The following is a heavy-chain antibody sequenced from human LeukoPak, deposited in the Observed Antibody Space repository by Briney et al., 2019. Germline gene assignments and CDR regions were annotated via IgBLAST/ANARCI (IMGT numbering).Heavy chain of an antibody. V-gene: IGHV3-20*01. Sequence: GGSLRLSCAASGFTFDDYGMSWVRQAPGKGLEWVSGINWNGGSTGYADSVKGRFTISRDNAKNSLYLQMNSLRAEDTALYHCARAMSTFGGIIVPYDPWGQGTLVTVSS. CDR3: ARAMSTFGGIIVPYDP. CDR2: INWNGGST. J-gene: IGHJ5*02. CDR1: GFTFDDYG. D-gene: IGHD3-16*02.